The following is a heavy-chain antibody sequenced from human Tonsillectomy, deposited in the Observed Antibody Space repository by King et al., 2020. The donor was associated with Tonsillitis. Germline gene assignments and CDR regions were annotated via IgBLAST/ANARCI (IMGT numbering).Heavy chain of an antibody. D-gene: IGHD6-19*01. CDR1: GYSFSDYK. J-gene: IGHJ4*02. V-gene: IGHV1-2*02. CDR3: ARDTGGWRSLDY. CDR2: VNPDSGGT. Sequence: VQLVESGAEVKKPGASVTVSCKTSGYSFSDYKINWVRQAPGQGLEWMGWVNPDSGGTNYALPFEDRVTMTRDTSTNTAYLELSSLKVDDTAVYFCARDTGGWRSLDYWGQGALVTVSS.